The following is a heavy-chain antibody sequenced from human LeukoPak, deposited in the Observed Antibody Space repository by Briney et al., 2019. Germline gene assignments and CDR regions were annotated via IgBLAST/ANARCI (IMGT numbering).Heavy chain of an antibody. D-gene: IGHD3-9*01. CDR3: AKWGDYDTLTGYYDSDY. CDR1: GFTFSNYA. V-gene: IGHV3-23*01. J-gene: IGHJ4*02. Sequence: SGASLRLSCAASGFTFSNYAMSWVRQAPGKGLEWVSAIVGSGGSTYYAGSVKGRFTISRDNPKNTLYLQMNSLRAEDTAVYYCAKWGDYDTLTGYYDSDYWGQGTLVTVSS. CDR2: IVGSGGST.